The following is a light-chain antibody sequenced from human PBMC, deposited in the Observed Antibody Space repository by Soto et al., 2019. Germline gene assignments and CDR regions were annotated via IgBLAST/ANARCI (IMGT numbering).Light chain of an antibody. J-gene: IGKJ5*01. CDR2: AVS. V-gene: IGKV3-20*01. Sequence: EIVLTQSPGTLSLSPGERATLSCRASQSVTTSYFAWYQQKRGQAPRLLIYAVSKRATGIPDRFSGSGSGTDFTLTISRLDPEDFAVYYCQHFSGSVPGVTFGQGTRLEIK. CDR1: QSVTTSY. CDR3: QHFSGSVPGVT.